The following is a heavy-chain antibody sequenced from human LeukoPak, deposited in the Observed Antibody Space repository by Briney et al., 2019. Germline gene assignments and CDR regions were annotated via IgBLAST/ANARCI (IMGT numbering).Heavy chain of an antibody. CDR2: IYYSGST. V-gene: IGHV4-39*07. CDR1: GDSISSSSYY. Sequence: PSETLSLTCTVSGDSISSSSYYWGWIRQPPGKGLEWIGSIYYSGSTYYNPSLKSRVTISVDTSKNQFSLKLSSVTAADTAVYYCARDHPDWFDPWGQGTLVTVSS. J-gene: IGHJ5*02. CDR3: ARDHPDWFDP.